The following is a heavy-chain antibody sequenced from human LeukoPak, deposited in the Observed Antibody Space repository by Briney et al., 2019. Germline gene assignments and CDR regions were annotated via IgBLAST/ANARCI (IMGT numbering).Heavy chain of an antibody. D-gene: IGHD3-10*01. J-gene: IGHJ3*02. CDR2: IYHSGST. Sequence: SETLSLTCAVSGGPISSSNWWSWVRQPPGKGLEWIGEIYHSGSTNYNPSLKSRVTISVDKSKNQFSLKLSSVTAADTAVYYCTRVGGFGELYFGAFDIWGQGTMVTVSS. V-gene: IGHV4-4*02. CDR3: TRVGGFGELYFGAFDI. CDR1: GGPISSSNW.